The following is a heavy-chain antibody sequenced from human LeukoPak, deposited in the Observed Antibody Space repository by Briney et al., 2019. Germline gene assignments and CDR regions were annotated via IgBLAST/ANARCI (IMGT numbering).Heavy chain of an antibody. D-gene: IGHD1-26*01. J-gene: IGHJ4*02. CDR3: ARALSKATDTYLFY. CDR2: INPNSGGT. Sequence: ASVKVSCKASGYTFTGYYMHWVRQAPGQGLEWMGWINPNSGGTNYAQKFQGWVTMTRDTSISTAYMELSRLRSDDTAVYYCARALSKATDTYLFYWGQGTLVTVSS. V-gene: IGHV1-2*04. CDR1: GYTFTGYY.